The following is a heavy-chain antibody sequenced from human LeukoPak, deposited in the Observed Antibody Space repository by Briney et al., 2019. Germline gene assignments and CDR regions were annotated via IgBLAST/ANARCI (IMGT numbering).Heavy chain of an antibody. CDR1: GFTFSSYA. V-gene: IGHV3-23*01. Sequence: PGASLRLSCAASGFTFSSYAMSWVRQAPGKGLEWVSAISGSGGSTYYADSVKGRFTISRDNSRNTLYLQMSSLRAEDTAVYYCAKGGSFYYDTGGYLYWGQGTLVTVSS. J-gene: IGHJ4*02. CDR2: ISGSGGST. CDR3: AKGGSFYYDTGGYLY. D-gene: IGHD3-22*01.